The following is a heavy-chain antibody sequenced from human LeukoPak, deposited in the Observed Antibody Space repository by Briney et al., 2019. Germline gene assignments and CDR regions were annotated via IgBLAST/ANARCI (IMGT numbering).Heavy chain of an antibody. CDR1: GFTFADFT. CDR3: TRGSGRYVMVDW. V-gene: IGHV3-49*03. D-gene: IGHD6-19*01. J-gene: IGHJ4*02. CDR2: IRSNVYGGTT. Sequence: GGSLRLSCTASGFTFADFTVSWFRQSPGQGLEWVGFIRSNVYGGTTEHAASVEARFTISRDDSNSIAYLQMNSLKTEDTAVYYCTRGSGRYVMVDWWGQGTPVTVSS.